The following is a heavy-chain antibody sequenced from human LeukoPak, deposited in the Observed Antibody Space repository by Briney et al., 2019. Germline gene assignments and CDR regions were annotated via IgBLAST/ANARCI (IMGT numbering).Heavy chain of an antibody. J-gene: IGHJ4*02. V-gene: IGHV3-53*01. CDR3: AKRGVVIWVILVGLHKEAYYFDS. CDR2: IYRGGSP. D-gene: IGHD3-22*01. CDR1: GLTVSTYY. Sequence: GGSLTLSWAPSGLTVSTYYVGWARQPPGKGLEWVSVIYRGGSPYYADSGQGRFTISRDNPKNTLYLQRNSLRAEDTAVYFCAKRGVVIWVILVGLHKEAYYFDSWGQGGLVTVSS.